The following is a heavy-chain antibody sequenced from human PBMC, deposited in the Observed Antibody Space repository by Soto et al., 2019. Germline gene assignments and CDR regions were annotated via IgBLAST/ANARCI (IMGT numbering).Heavy chain of an antibody. CDR1: GGSISDHY. CDR2: IFICGST. J-gene: IGHJ4*02. Sequence: PSETLSLTCTVSGGSISDHYYMWIRQSPGKGLDYFVYIFICGSTDYTPSLKSRVFISLDTSKNHFSLKLTFVTVGDPAVYYCARRRRGSYQDYWGQGTLVTVPS. V-gene: IGHV4-59*11. CDR3: ARRRRGSYQDY. D-gene: IGHD1-26*01.